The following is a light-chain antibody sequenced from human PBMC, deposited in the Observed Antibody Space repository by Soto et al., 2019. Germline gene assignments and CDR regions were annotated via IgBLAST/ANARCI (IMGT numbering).Light chain of an antibody. V-gene: IGKV4-1*01. CDR1: QSVLSSSNNKNY. Sequence: IVITDSPYSLAVSLFEVATINFNSIQSVLSSSNNKNYLAWYQQKPGQPPKVVIYWASTRGSGVPDRFSGSGSGTDFTLTISSLQAEDVAVYYCQHYYSSPLTFGGGTKVDIK. J-gene: IGKJ4*01. CDR2: WAS. CDR3: QHYYSSPLT.